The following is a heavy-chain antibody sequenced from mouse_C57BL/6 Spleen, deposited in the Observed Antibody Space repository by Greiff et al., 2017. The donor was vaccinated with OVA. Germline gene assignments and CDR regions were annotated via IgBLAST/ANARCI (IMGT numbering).Heavy chain of an antibody. CDR3: ARDSSGQGRDYAMDY. CDR1: GYTFTSYW. Sequence: QVQLQQPGAELVKPGASVKLSCKASGYTFTSYWMHWVKQRPGQGLEWIGMIHPNSGSTNYNEKVKSKATLTVDKSSSTAYMQLSSLTSEDSAVYYCARDSSGQGRDYAMDYWGQGTSVTVSS. D-gene: IGHD3-2*02. V-gene: IGHV1-64*01. J-gene: IGHJ4*01. CDR2: IHPNSGST.